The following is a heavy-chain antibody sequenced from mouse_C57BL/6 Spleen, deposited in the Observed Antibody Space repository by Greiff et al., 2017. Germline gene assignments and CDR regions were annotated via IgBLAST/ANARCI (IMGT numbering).Heavy chain of an antibody. Sequence: QVQLQQSGAELARPGASVKMSCKAYGYTFTSYTMHWVKQRPGQGLEWIGYINPSSGYTKYNQKFKDKATLTADKSSSTAYMQLSSLTSEDSAVYYCAKGGALGAMDYWGQGTSVTVSS. J-gene: IGHJ4*01. D-gene: IGHD4-1*01. V-gene: IGHV1-4*01. CDR2: INPSSGYT. CDR1: GYTFTSYT. CDR3: AKGGALGAMDY.